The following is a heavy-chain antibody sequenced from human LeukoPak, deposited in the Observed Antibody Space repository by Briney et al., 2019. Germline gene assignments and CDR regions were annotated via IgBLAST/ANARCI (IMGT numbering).Heavy chain of an antibody. V-gene: IGHV3-66*02. Sequence: GGSLRLSCAASGCNISSNYMTWIRQPPAKKLEWVSLIYGADASYYAESVRGRFMISRDNLKNTLFLQVNSLRVEDTAVYYCVTSTGQQFIPYDYWGQGAHVTVSS. J-gene: IGHJ4*02. CDR3: VTSTGQQFIPYDY. D-gene: IGHD6-13*01. CDR1: GCNISSNY. CDR2: IYGADAS.